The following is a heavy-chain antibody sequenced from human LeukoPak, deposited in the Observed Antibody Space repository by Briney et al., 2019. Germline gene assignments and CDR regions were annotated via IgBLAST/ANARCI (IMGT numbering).Heavy chain of an antibody. CDR3: ARGQWLPVFDF. D-gene: IGHD3-22*01. CDR2: IYSGGST. CDR1: GFTFSRYW. V-gene: IGHV3-53*01. Sequence: GGSLRLSCAASGFTFSRYWMHWVRQVPGKGLVWVSVIYSGGSTYYADSVKGRFTISRDNSKNTLYLQMNSLRAEDTAVYYCARGQWLPVFDFWGQGTLVTVSS. J-gene: IGHJ4*02.